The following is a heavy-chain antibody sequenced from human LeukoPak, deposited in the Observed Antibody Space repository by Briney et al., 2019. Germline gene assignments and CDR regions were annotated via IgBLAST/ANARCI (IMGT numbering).Heavy chain of an antibody. CDR1: GGSISSGGYS. CDR2: IYHSGST. CDR3: ARTYYYGSGSDAFDI. J-gene: IGHJ3*02. D-gene: IGHD3-10*01. V-gene: IGHV4-30-2*01. Sequence: SQTLSLTCAVSGGSISSGGYSWSWIRQPPGKGQEWIGYIYHSGSTYYNPSLKSRVTISVDRSKNQFSLKLSSVTAADTAVYYCARTYYYGSGSDAFDIWGQGTMVTVSS.